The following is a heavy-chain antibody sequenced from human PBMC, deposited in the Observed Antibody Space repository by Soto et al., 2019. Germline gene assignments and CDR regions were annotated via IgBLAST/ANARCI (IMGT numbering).Heavy chain of an antibody. CDR3: ARDSSIAARSVYYYYGMDV. Sequence: ASVKVSCKASGYTFTGYYMHWVRQAPGQGLEWMGWINPNSGGTNYAQKFQGRVTMTRDTSISTAYMELSRLRSDDTAVYYCARDSSIAARSVYYYYGMDVWGQGTTVTVSS. CDR1: GYTFTGYY. D-gene: IGHD6-6*01. CDR2: INPNSGGT. V-gene: IGHV1-2*02. J-gene: IGHJ6*02.